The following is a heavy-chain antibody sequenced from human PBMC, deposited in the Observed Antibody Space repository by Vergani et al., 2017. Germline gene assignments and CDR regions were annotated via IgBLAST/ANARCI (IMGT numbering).Heavy chain of an antibody. CDR1: GGSFSGYY. J-gene: IGHJ4*02. Sequence: QVQLQQWGAGLLKPSETLSLTCAVYGGSFSGYYWSWIRQPPGKGLEWIGEINHSGSTNYNPSLKSRVTISVDTSKTQFSLKLSSVTAADTAVYYCARGGEAVAGQRVDFDYWGQGTLVTVSS. D-gene: IGHD6-19*01. CDR2: INHSGST. V-gene: IGHV4-34*01. CDR3: ARGGEAVAGQRVDFDY.